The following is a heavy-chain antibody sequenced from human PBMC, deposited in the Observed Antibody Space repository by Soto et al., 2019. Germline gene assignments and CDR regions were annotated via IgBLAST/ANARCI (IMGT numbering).Heavy chain of an antibody. D-gene: IGHD2-15*01. J-gene: IGHJ4*02. CDR1: GFTFDDYA. CDR2: ISWNSGSI. CDR3: AKDLGYCSGGSCRLYYSDY. V-gene: IGHV3-9*01. Sequence: EVQLVESGGGLVQPGRSLRLSCAASGFTFDDYAMHWVRQAPGKGLEWVSGISWNSGSIGYADSVKGRFTISRDNAKNSLYLQMNSLRAEDTALYYCAKDLGYCSGGSCRLYYSDYWGQGTLVTVSS.